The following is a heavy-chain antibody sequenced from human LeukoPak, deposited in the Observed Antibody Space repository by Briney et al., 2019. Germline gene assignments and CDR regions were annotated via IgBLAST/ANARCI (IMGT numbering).Heavy chain of an antibody. J-gene: IGHJ4*02. CDR3: ARSLSSRFSGPRRPYYFDS. Sequence: PGGSLRLSCAASGFTFDDYAMHWVRQAPGKGLQWVSGISSSGGSTYYVDSVKGRFTISTDNSKNTLYLQMNSLRAEDTAVYYCARSLSSRFSGPRRPYYFDSWGQGTLVTVSS. V-gene: IGHV3-23*01. D-gene: IGHD3-16*02. CDR1: GFTFDDYA. CDR2: ISSSGGST.